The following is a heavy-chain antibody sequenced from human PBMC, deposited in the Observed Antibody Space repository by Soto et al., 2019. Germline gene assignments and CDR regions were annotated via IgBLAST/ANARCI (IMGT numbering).Heavy chain of an antibody. Sequence: QVQLVQSGAEVKKPGSSVRVSCKASGGTFDSYTISWVRQAPGQGLEWVGSIAPIFDISKYAPKFQGRVTITADKSTSTAYMDLSGLTSEDTAVYYCATGAFGGRQQLVRDAFDCWGQGTMFTVSS. CDR3: ATGAFGGRQQLVRDAFDC. CDR1: GGTFDSYT. V-gene: IGHV1-69*02. J-gene: IGHJ3*01. D-gene: IGHD3-16*01. CDR2: IAPIFDIS.